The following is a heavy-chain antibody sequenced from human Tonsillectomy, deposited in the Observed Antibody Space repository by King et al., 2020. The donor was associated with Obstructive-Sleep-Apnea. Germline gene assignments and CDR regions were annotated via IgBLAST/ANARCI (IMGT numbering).Heavy chain of an antibody. CDR1: GFTFSSYG. J-gene: IGHJ4*02. CDR2: IRYDGSNK. CDR3: AKVRSTYYYDSSGYDFDY. D-gene: IGHD3-22*01. V-gene: IGHV3-30*02. Sequence: VQLVESGGGVVQPGGSLRLSCAASGFTFSSYGMHWVRQAPGKGLEWVAFIRYDGSNKYYADSVKGRFTISRDNSKNTLYLQMNSLRAEDTAVYYCAKVRSTYYYDSSGYDFDYWGQGTLVTVSS.